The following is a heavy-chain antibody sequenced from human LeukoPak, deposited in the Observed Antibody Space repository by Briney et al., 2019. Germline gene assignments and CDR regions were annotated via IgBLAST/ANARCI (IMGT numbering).Heavy chain of an antibody. J-gene: IGHJ4*02. Sequence: PGGSLRLSCAASGFTVISNYMSCVREAPGEGLGWVSVIYSGGSTYYADSVKGRFTISRDNAKNSLYLQMNSLGAEDKAVYFCASGNYFEYWGQGTLVAVSS. V-gene: IGHV3-66*01. CDR1: GFTVISNY. CDR3: ASGNYFEY. CDR2: IYSGGST.